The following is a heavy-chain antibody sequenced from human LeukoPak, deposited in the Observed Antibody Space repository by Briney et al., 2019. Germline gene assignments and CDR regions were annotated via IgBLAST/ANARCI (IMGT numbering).Heavy chain of an antibody. J-gene: IGHJ3*02. D-gene: IGHD3-10*01. CDR2: INWNGGST. CDR3: AREPYGSGSYGAFDI. CDR1: GFTFDDYG. V-gene: IGHV3-20*04. Sequence: GGSLRLSCAASGFTFDDYGMSWVRQAPGKGLEWGSGINWNGGSTGYADSVKGRYTISRDNAKNSLYLQMNSLRAEDTALYYCAREPYGSGSYGAFDIWGQGTMVTVSS.